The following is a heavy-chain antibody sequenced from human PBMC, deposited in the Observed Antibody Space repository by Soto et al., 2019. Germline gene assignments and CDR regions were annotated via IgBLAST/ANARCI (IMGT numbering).Heavy chain of an antibody. CDR1: GGSISSYY. D-gene: IGHD6-19*01. V-gene: IGHV4-59*01. CDR3: ARGIAVAGYFDY. Sequence: SLTCTVSGGSISSYYWSWIRQPPGKGLEWIGYIYYSGSTNYNPSLKSRVTISVDTSKNQFSLKLSSVTAADTAVYYCARGIAVAGYFDYWGPATLVTVST. CDR2: IYYSGST. J-gene: IGHJ4*02.